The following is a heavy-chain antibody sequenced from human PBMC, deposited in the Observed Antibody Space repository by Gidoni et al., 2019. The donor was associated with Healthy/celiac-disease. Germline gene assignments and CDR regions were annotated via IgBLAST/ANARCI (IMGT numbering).Heavy chain of an antibody. V-gene: IGHV1-2*04. J-gene: IGHJ5*02. CDR3: ARDSVGLLSGWFDP. Sequence: QVQLVQSGDAVKKPGDSVKVSCKASGYTFTGYYRHWVRQAPGQVLEWMGWINPNSGGTNYAQKFQGWVTMTRDTSISTAYMELSRLRSDDTAVYYCARDSVGLLSGWFDPWGQGTLVTVSS. CDR2: INPNSGGT. CDR1: GYTFTGYY. D-gene: IGHD3-3*01.